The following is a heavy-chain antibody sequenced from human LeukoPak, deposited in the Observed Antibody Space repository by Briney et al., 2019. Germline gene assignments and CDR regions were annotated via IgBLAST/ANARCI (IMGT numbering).Heavy chain of an antibody. CDR2: IYYSGST. J-gene: IGHJ4*02. D-gene: IGHD2-15*01. Sequence: SQTLSLTCTVSGGSISRGGYYWSWIRQHPGKGLEWIGYIYYSGSTYYNPTLKSRVTITVGTSKNQFSLKLSSVTAADTAVYYCAAGVVVAATLLYWGQGTLVTVSS. V-gene: IGHV4-31*03. CDR1: GGSISRGGYY. CDR3: AAGVVVAATLLY.